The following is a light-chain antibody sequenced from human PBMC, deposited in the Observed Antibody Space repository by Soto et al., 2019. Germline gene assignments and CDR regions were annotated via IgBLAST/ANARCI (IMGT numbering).Light chain of an antibody. V-gene: IGKV1-17*02. CDR1: QGIRID. Sequence: DIQMTQSPSSLSASVGDRFTITCRASQGIRIDLGWFQQRPGKAPKRLIYGASSLQSGVPSRFSGSGSGTEFTLTISNLQPEDFATYYCLQHNTYPWTFGQGTKVDIK. J-gene: IGKJ1*01. CDR2: GAS. CDR3: LQHNTYPWT.